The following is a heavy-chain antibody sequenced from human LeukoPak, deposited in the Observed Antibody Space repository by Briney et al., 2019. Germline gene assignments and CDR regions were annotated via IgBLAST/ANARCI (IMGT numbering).Heavy chain of an antibody. D-gene: IGHD6-19*01. Sequence: SETLSLTCTVSGGSISSYYWSWIRQPLGKGLEWIGYIYYSGSTNYNPSLKSRVTISVDTSKNQFSLKLSSVTAADTAVYYCARHREAVAGTGFDYWGQGTLVTVSS. CDR2: IYYSGST. V-gene: IGHV4-59*08. J-gene: IGHJ4*02. CDR1: GGSISSYY. CDR3: ARHREAVAGTGFDY.